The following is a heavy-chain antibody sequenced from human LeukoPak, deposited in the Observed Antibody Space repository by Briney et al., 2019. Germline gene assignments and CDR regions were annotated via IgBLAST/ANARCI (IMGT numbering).Heavy chain of an antibody. CDR3: AKTDEFSDYGRRNYYYGMDV. Sequence: GGSLRLSCAASGFTFNNYAMSWVRQAPGKGLEWVSLIRGSTYYADSVKGRFTISRDNSKNTLYLQMNSLRAEDTAVYYCAKTDEFSDYGRRNYYYGMDVWGQGTTVTVSS. V-gene: IGHV3-23*01. CDR2: IRGST. J-gene: IGHJ6*02. CDR1: GFTFNNYA. D-gene: IGHD4-17*01.